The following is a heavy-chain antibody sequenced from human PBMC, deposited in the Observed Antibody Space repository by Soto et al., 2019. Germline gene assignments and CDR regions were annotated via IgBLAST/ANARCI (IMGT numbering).Heavy chain of an antibody. CDR3: ASGRGAAAVDAFDL. D-gene: IGHD6-13*01. CDR2: IYYSGST. Sequence: QVQLQESGPGLVKPSQTLSLTCTVSGGSISSGDYYWSWIRQPPGKGLEWIGYIYYSGSTYYNPSLKSRVTISQDTSKNQLSLELNSVTAADTAVYYRASGRGAAAVDAFDLWGRGTMVTVSS. J-gene: IGHJ3*01. CDR1: GGSISSGDYY. V-gene: IGHV4-30-4*01.